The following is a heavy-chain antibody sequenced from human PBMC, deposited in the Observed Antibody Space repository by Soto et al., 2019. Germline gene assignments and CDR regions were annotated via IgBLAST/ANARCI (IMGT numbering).Heavy chain of an antibody. V-gene: IGHV1-69*13. CDR2: IIPMFGTV. Sequence: GASVKVSCKASGAIFSKYVISWARQAPGQGLEWMGGIIPMFGTVNYAQKFQGRLTITADESTSTAYMELSTLRSDDTAVYYCARDHPGYGMDVWGQGTTVTVSS. CDR1: GAIFSKYV. J-gene: IGHJ6*02. CDR3: ARDHPGYGMDV.